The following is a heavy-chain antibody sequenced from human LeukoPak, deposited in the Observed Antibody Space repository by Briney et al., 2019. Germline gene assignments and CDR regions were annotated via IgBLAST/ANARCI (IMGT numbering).Heavy chain of an antibody. CDR3: ARDGRGTSSSWSFDY. Sequence: SETLSLTCTVSGGSISGYYWSWIRQPPRKGLEWIGNIYYGGSTNYNPSLKSRVTISVDTSKKQFSLKLSSVTAADTAVCFCARDGRGTSSSWSFDYWGQGTLITVSS. CDR2: IYYGGST. J-gene: IGHJ4*02. D-gene: IGHD6-13*01. V-gene: IGHV4-59*01. CDR1: GGSISGYY.